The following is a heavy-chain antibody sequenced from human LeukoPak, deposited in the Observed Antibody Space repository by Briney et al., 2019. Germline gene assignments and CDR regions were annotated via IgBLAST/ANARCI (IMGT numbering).Heavy chain of an antibody. CDR3: EKAQTSTWYYFDF. J-gene: IGHJ4*02. CDR1: GLTFSSYA. D-gene: IGHD6-13*01. CDR2: ISGSGGTT. V-gene: IGHV3-23*01. Sequence: GGSLRLSCAASGLTFSSYAMTWVRQAPGKGLEWVSIISGSGGTTYYADSVKGRFTISRDNSKNTLYLQMSSMRAADAAVYECEKAQTSTWYYFDFWGQGTLVAVSS.